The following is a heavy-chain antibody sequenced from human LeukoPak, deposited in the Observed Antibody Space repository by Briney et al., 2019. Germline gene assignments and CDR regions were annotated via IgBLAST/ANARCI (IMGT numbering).Heavy chain of an antibody. V-gene: IGHV1-69*04. CDR1: GGTFSSYT. CDR3: ARDSGVLPINWFDR. J-gene: IGHJ5*02. Sequence: SVKVSCVASGGTFSSYTISWVRQAPGEGLEWVGRMISIIGIANNEEQFQGRVTITEDKSTSTNYMELSSLRSEDTVVYYCARDSGVLPINWFDRWGQGSLVTVSS. D-gene: IGHD3-10*01. CDR2: MISIIGIA.